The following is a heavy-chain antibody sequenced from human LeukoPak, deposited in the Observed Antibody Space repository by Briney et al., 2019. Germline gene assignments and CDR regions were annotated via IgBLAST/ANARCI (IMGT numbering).Heavy chain of an antibody. V-gene: IGHV4-59*08. Sequence: SETLSLTCAVSGGSISTYYWSWIRQPPGKGLERIGYIYYSGSTNYKPSLKSRVSISVDTAKNQFSLKLSSVTAADTAVYYCARQRGSYGGYDHDAFNIWGQGTMVTVSS. CDR1: GGSISTYY. D-gene: IGHD5-12*01. J-gene: IGHJ3*02. CDR2: IYYSGST. CDR3: ARQRGSYGGYDHDAFNI.